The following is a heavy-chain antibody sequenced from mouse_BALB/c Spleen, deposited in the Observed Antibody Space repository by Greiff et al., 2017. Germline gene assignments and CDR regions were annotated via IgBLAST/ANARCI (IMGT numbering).Heavy chain of an antibody. CDR2: IWGDGST. CDR3: ARDWDYCGSSYGALDY. D-gene: IGHD1-1*01. Sequence: VQLVESGPGLVAPSQSLSITCTVSGFSLTGYGVNWVRQPPGKGLEWLGMIWGDGSTDYNSALKSRLSISKDNSKSQVFLIMDSLQTDDTARYYCARDWDYCGSSYGALDYWGQGTSVTVSS. V-gene: IGHV2-6-7*01. CDR1: GFSLTGYG. J-gene: IGHJ4*01.